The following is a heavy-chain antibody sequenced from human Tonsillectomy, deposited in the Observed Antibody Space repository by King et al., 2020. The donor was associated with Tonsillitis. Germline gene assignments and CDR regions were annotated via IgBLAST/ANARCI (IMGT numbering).Heavy chain of an antibody. CDR2: ISYDGSNK. D-gene: IGHD3-22*01. CDR3: ARDCPSKLYASSGYSYLDY. J-gene: IGHJ4*02. CDR1: GFNFSTFP. Sequence: VQLVESGGGVVQPGRSLRLSCEASGFNFSTFPMHWVRQAPGKGLEWLAIISYDGSNKFYADSVKGRFTISRDNAKNTLYLQMNSLRIEDTAVVYCARDCPSKLYASSGYSYLDYWGQGTLVTVSS. V-gene: IGHV3-30*04.